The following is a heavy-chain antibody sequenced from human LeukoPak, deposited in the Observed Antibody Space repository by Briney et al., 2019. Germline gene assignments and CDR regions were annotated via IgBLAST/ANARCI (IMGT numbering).Heavy chain of an antibody. CDR2: IIPIFGTA. V-gene: IGHV1-69*13. D-gene: IGHD5-18*01. CDR3: ARPDEDRGYSYGYNY. CDR1: GGTFSSYA. Sequence: SVKVSCKASGGTFSSYAISWVRQAPGQGLEWMGGIIPIFGTANYAQKFQGRVTITADESTSTAYMELSSLRSEDTAVYYCARPDEDRGYSYGYNYWGQGTPVTVSS. J-gene: IGHJ4*02.